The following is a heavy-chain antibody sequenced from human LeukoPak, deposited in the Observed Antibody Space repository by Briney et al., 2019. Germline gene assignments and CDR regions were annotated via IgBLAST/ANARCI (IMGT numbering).Heavy chain of an antibody. V-gene: IGHV5-51*01. CDR2: IYSGDSDT. Sequence: GESLQISFKGSGYRFTSYWIGWVRQMPGKGLEWMVIIYSGDSDTRYSPSFQGQVTISADKSISTAYLQWSSLKASDTAMYYCARPSYSYGQYYFDYWGQGTLVTVSS. CDR3: ARPSYSYGQYYFDY. CDR1: GYRFTSYW. J-gene: IGHJ4*02. D-gene: IGHD5-18*01.